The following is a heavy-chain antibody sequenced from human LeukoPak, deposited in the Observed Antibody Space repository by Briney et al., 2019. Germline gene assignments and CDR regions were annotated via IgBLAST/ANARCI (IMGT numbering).Heavy chain of an antibody. CDR2: MHSSGST. J-gene: IGHJ4*02. V-gene: IGHV4-59*01. CDR3: AGVLRVEMFVNY. Sequence: SETLSLTCTVSGGSISSFYWGWIRQPPGKGVEWIGHMHSSGSTNYNSSLKSRVTMSVDTSKNQFSLKLSSVTAADTAVYWCAGVLRVEMFVNYWGQGTLVTVSS. D-gene: IGHD2-8*01. CDR1: GGSISSFY.